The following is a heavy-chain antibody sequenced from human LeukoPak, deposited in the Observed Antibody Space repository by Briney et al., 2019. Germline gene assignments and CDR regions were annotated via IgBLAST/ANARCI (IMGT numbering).Heavy chain of an antibody. J-gene: IGHJ4*02. D-gene: IGHD3-22*01. Sequence: SETLSLTCTVSAGSISGHSWNWIRQPPGKGLEWIGDIYYSGSTRYNPSLESRVTISLDTSKNQFSLSLTSVTAADTAVYYCAREPRWYYYDSASYYFDYWGQGTLVTVSS. CDR2: IYYSGST. CDR1: AGSISGHS. V-gene: IGHV4-59*11. CDR3: AREPRWYYYDSASYYFDY.